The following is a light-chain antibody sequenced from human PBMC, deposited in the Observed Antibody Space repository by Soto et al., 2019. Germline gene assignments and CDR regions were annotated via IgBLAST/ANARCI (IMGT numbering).Light chain of an antibody. CDR2: ARP. CDR1: QDISTW. V-gene: IGKV1D-12*01. CDR3: QQAKIFPLT. J-gene: IGKJ4*01. Sequence: DIQMTPSPSSVSASVGDRVTITCRASQDISTWLAWYQQKPGKAPKLLMYARPSLQSGVTLRFSGSGSWTDFTLTISSLQPEDFSTYYCQQAKIFPLTFGGGTKVEFK.